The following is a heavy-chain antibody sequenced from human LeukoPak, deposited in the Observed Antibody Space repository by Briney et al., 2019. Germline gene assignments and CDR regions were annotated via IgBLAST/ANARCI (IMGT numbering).Heavy chain of an antibody. J-gene: IGHJ4*02. CDR3: AREASLSGCYFDY. CDR2: IWYDGTDK. Sequence: PGGSLRLSCTASGFTFSSYGMHWVRQAPGKGLEWVAVIWYDGTDKYYGDSVKGRFTISRDNSKNTLSLQMNSLRAEDTALYYCAREASLSGCYFDYWGQGTLVTVSS. V-gene: IGHV3-33*01. D-gene: IGHD5-12*01. CDR1: GFTFSSYG.